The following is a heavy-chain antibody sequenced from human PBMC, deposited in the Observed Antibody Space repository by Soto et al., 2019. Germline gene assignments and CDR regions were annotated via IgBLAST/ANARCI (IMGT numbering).Heavy chain of an antibody. CDR3: AKDPHYGGNSNDAFDI. J-gene: IGHJ3*02. CDR2: ISGSGGST. CDR1: GFTFSSYA. D-gene: IGHD2-21*01. Sequence: EVQLLESGGGLVQPGGSLRLSCAASGFTFSSYAMSWVRQAPGKGLEWVSAISGSGGSTYYADSVKGRFTMSRDNSKNTLYLQMNSLRAEDTAVYYCAKDPHYGGNSNDAFDIWGQRTMVTVSS. V-gene: IGHV3-23*01.